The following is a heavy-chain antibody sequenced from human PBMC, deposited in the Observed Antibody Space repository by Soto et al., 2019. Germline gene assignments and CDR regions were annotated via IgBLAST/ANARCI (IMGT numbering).Heavy chain of an antibody. D-gene: IGHD3-22*01. CDR3: ARGDYESCGYDSETNDAFER. CDR1: GYTFTGYY. J-gene: IGHJ3*02. V-gene: IGHV1-2*04. Sequence: ASVKVSCKASGYTFTGYYMHWVRQAPGQGLEWMGWINPNSGGTNYAQKFQGWVTMTRDTSISTAYMELSRLRSDDTAVYYCARGDYESCGYDSETNDAFERWGQGTMVT. CDR2: INPNSGGT.